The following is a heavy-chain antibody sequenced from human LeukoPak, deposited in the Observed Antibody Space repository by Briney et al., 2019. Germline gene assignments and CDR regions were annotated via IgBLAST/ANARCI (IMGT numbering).Heavy chain of an antibody. V-gene: IGHV3-30*02. CDR3: AKDGDSSQGRYYDLNY. D-gene: IGHD3-3*01. CDR2: IRYDGSNK. Sequence: GGSLRLSCAASGFTFSSYAMSWVRQAPGKGLEWVAFIRYDGSNKYYADSVKGRFTISRDNSKNTLYLQMNSLRAEDTAVYYCAKDGDSSQGRYYDLNYWGQGTLVTVSS. CDR1: GFTFSSYA. J-gene: IGHJ4*02.